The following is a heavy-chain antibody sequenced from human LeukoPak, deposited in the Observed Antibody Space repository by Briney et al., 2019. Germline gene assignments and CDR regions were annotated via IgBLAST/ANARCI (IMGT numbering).Heavy chain of an antibody. J-gene: IGHJ5*02. Sequence: SVKLSCKTSGGTFNNSAISWVRQAPGQGLEWLGGIMPLFGTAGYAQKFQGRVTITKDESTRTVYLELTSLTSDDTAVYYCARDVHGDYGSGWFDPWGQGTLVSVSS. D-gene: IGHD4-17*01. V-gene: IGHV1-69*05. CDR2: IMPLFGTA. CDR3: ARDVHGDYGSGWFDP. CDR1: GGTFNNSA.